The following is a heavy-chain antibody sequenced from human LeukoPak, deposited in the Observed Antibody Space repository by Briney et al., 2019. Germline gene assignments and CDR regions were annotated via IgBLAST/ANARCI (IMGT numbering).Heavy chain of an antibody. J-gene: IGHJ6*02. Sequence: SETLSLTCAVYGGSFSGYYWSWIRQPPGKELEWIGEINHSGSTNYNPSLKSRVTISVDTSKNQFSLKLSSVTAADTAVYYCASNYDSSGPPGPTTGYGMDVWGQGTTVTVSS. CDR3: ASNYDSSGPPGPTTGYGMDV. V-gene: IGHV4-34*01. CDR2: INHSGST. D-gene: IGHD3-22*01. CDR1: GGSFSGYY.